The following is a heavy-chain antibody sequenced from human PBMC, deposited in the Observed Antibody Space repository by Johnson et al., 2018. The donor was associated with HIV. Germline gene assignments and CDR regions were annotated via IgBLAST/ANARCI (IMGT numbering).Heavy chain of an antibody. CDR2: ISYDGSNK. V-gene: IGHV3-30*03. D-gene: IGHD3-22*01. CDR1: GFTFSSYW. J-gene: IGHJ3*02. Sequence: QVQLVESGGGLVQPGGSLRLSCAASGFTFSSYWMSWVRQAPGKGLEWGAVISYDGSNKYDADSVKGRFTISRENSNDTMYLQMNSLGAEDTAVYYCARDRYYDSSGSHAFDIWGQGTMVTVSS. CDR3: ARDRYYDSSGSHAFDI.